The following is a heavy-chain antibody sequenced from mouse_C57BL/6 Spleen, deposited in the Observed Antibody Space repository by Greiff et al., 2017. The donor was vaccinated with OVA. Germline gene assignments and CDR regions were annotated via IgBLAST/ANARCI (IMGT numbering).Heavy chain of an antibody. CDR1: GFTFSDYG. Sequence: EVKLVESGGGLVKPGGSLKLSCAASGFTFSDYGMHWVRQAPEKGLEWVAYISSGSSTIYYADTVKGRFTISRDNATNTLFLQMTSLRSEDTAMDYCARNYYGYAWFAYWGQGTLVTVSA. CDR2: ISSGSSTI. CDR3: ARNYYGYAWFAY. J-gene: IGHJ3*01. D-gene: IGHD2-2*01. V-gene: IGHV5-17*01.